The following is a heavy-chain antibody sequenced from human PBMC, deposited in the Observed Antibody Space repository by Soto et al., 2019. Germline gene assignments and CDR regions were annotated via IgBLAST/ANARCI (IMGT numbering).Heavy chain of an antibody. V-gene: IGHV4-31*03. Sequence: SETLSLTCTVSGGSISSGGYYWSWIRQHPGKGLEWIGHIYYSGSTYYNPSLKSRVTISVDTSKNQFSLKLSSVTAADTAVYYCASFAFEYSSSGYYYYYYGMDVWGQGTTVTVSS. CDR2: IYYSGST. J-gene: IGHJ6*02. CDR1: GGSISSGGYY. CDR3: ASFAFEYSSSGYYYYYYGMDV. D-gene: IGHD6-6*01.